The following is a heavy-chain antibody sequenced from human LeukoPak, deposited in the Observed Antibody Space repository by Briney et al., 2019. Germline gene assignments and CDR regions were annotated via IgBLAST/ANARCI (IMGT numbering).Heavy chain of an antibody. CDR1: GFTFSTYA. Sequence: PGGSLRLSCSGSGFTFSTYAIHWVRQAPGKGPEYVSLINTSGDKTYYADSVKGRFTISRDNFRNTLHLQMSSLRVEDTAVYYCVKDSSSGSYFDYWGQGTLVTVSS. CDR2: INTSGDKT. D-gene: IGHD3-10*01. CDR3: VKDSSSGSYFDY. J-gene: IGHJ4*02. V-gene: IGHV3-64D*06.